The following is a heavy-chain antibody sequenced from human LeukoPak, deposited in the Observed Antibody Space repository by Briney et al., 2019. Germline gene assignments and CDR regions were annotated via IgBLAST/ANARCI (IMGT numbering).Heavy chain of an antibody. D-gene: IGHD2-15*01. CDR1: GYTFTGYY. V-gene: IGHV1-2*02. CDR3: ARDQAFVYCSGGTCYDDY. Sequence: ASVKLSCKASGYTFTGYYMHWVRQAPGQGLEGMGWINPNSGDTHYAQKFQGRVTMTRDTSINTAYMELSRLSSDDTAVSYCARDQAFVYCSGGTCYDDYWGQGSLVTVSS. J-gene: IGHJ4*02. CDR2: INPNSGDT.